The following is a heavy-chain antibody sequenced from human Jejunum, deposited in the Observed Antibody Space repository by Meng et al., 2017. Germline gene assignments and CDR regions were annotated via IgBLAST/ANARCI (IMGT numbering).Heavy chain of an antibody. D-gene: IGHD1-14*01. V-gene: IGHV4-34*01. J-gene: IGHJ4*02. CDR3: AIGGPGPRLLN. CDR1: GGSFSGYY. Sequence: QGTLQQWGAGLLKPSETLSLTCAVYGGSFSGYYWTWIRQPPGKGLEWIGEINHNGSPYYNPSLNNRVTMSVDTSKNQLSLKLSSVTAADTAVYYCAIGGPGPRLLNWGQGTLVTVSS. CDR2: INHNGSP.